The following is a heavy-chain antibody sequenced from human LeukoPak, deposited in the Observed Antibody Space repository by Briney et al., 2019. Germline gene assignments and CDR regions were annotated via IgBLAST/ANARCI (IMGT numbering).Heavy chain of an antibody. CDR2: INPNSGGT. V-gene: IGHV1-2*02. Sequence: GASVKVSCKASGYTFTGYYMHWVRQAPGQGLEWMGWINPNSGGTNYAQKFQGRVTMTRDTSISTAYMELSRPRSDDTAVYYCAREHTRGSSSWYGYWGQGTLVTVSS. D-gene: IGHD6-13*01. CDR1: GYTFTGYY. J-gene: IGHJ4*02. CDR3: AREHTRGSSSWYGY.